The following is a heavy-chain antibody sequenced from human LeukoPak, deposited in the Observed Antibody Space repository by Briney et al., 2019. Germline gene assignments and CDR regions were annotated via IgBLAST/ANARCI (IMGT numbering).Heavy chain of an antibody. J-gene: IGHJ3*02. CDR2: IYPGDSDT. V-gene: IGHV5-51*01. Sequence: GESLKISCKGSGYSFTSYWIGWMRQMPGKGLRGLGIIYPGDSDTRYSPSFQGQVTISADKSISTAYLQWSSLKASDTAMYYCARRYCSSTSCLFDIWGQGTMVTVSS. CDR3: ARRYCSSTSCLFDI. CDR1: GYSFTSYW. D-gene: IGHD2-2*01.